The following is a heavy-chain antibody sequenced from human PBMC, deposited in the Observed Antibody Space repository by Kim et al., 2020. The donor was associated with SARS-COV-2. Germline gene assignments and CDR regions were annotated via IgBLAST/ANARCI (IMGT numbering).Heavy chain of an antibody. D-gene: IGHD6-19*01. CDR2: INAGNGNT. CDR1: GYTFTSYA. V-gene: IGHV1-3*01. CDR3: ARGGSSGWFPPYYYYGMDV. J-gene: IGHJ6*02. Sequence: ASVKVSCKASGYTFTSYAMHWVRQAPGQRLEWMGWINAGNGNTKYSPKFQGRVTITRDTSASTAYMELSSLRSEDTAVYYCARGGSSGWFPPYYYYGMDVWGQGTTVTVSS.